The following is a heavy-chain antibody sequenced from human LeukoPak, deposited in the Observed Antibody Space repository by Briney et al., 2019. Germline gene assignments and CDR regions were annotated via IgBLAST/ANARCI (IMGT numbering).Heavy chain of an antibody. CDR3: AKDTGYSSRYDAFDI. J-gene: IGHJ3*02. V-gene: IGHV3-30*18. CDR1: GFNLSSYD. Sequence: GGSLRLSCAASGFNLSSYDIHWVRQAPGKGLEWVAVISYDGSNKYYADSVKGRFTISRDNSKNTLYLQMNSLTAEDTAVYYCAKDTGYSSRYDAFDIWGQGTMLTVSS. D-gene: IGHD6-13*01. CDR2: ISYDGSNK.